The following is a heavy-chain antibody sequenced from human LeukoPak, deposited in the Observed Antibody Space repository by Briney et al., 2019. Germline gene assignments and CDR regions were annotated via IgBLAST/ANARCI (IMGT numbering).Heavy chain of an antibody. J-gene: IGHJ4*02. CDR2: ISAYNGNT. Sequence: ASVKVSCKASGYTFTGYYMHWVRQAPGQGLEWMGWISAYNGNTNYAQKLQGRVTMTTDTSTSTAYMELRSLRSDDTAVYYCARDSVDTAMASFDYWGQGTLVTVSS. V-gene: IGHV1-18*04. D-gene: IGHD5-18*01. CDR1: GYTFTGYY. CDR3: ARDSVDTAMASFDY.